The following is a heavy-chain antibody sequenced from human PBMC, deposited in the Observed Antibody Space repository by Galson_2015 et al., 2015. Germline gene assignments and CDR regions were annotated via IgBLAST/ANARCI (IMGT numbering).Heavy chain of an antibody. D-gene: IGHD5-18*01. V-gene: IGHV3-23*01. CDR1: GFTFSSYA. CDR3: ANERGYSYTFDY. Sequence: SLRLSCAASGFTFSSYAMSWVRQAPGKGLEWVSAIRGSGGSTYYADSVKGLFTISRDNTKNTLYLQMNSLRVEDTVVYYCANERGYSYTFDYWGQGTLVTVSS. J-gene: IGHJ4*02. CDR2: IRGSGGST.